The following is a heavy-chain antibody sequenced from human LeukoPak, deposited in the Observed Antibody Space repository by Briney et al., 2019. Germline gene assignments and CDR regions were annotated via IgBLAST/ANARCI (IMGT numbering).Heavy chain of an antibody. D-gene: IGHD5-12*01. CDR3: ARSEKVATATGWFDP. V-gene: IGHV4-59*01. J-gene: IGHJ5*02. Sequence: ASETLSLTCTVSGASISSYYWSWIRQSPGKGLEWIGYTYNSGSTNYNPSLKSRVNIAVDTSKNQFSLKLTSVTAADTAVYYCARSEKVATATGWFDPWGQGTLVTVSS. CDR2: TYNSGST. CDR1: GASISSYY.